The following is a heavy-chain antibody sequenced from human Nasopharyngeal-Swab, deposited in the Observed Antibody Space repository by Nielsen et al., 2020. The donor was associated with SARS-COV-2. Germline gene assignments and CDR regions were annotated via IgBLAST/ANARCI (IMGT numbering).Heavy chain of an antibody. CDR1: GFTFSSYW. D-gene: IGHD3-10*01. Sequence: GESLKISCAASGFTFSSYWMSWVRQAPGKGLEWVANIKQDGSEKYYVDSVKGRFTISRDNAKNPLYLQMNSLRAEDTAVYYCARATEGGSGSYYKPTNYYYGMDVWGQGTTVTVSS. CDR2: IKQDGSEK. CDR3: ARATEGGSGSYYKPTNYYYGMDV. J-gene: IGHJ6*02. V-gene: IGHV3-7*03.